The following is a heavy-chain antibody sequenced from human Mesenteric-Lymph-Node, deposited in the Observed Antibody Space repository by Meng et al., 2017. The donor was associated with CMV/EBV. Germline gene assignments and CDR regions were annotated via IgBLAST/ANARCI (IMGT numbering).Heavy chain of an antibody. J-gene: IGHJ3*02. V-gene: IGHV4-61*01. CDR1: GGSISSSSYY. D-gene: IGHD3-22*01. Sequence: GSLRLSCTVSGGSISSSSYYWSWIRQPPGKGLEWIGYIYYSGSTNYNPSLKSRVTISVDTSKNQFSLKLSSVTAADTAVYYCARTTMKEAFDIWGQGTMVTVSS. CDR3: ARTTMKEAFDI. CDR2: IYYSGST.